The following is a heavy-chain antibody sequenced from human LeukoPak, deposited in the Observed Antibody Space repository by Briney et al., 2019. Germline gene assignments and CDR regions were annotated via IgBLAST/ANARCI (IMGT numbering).Heavy chain of an antibody. CDR2: ISSSSSYT. Sequence: GGSLRLSCAVSGFTFSGYWMTRIRQAPGKGLEWISYISSSSSYTNYADSVKGRFTISRDNAKNSLYLQMNTLRAEDTAVYYCARDPYCGGGSCYSYYFDYWGQGTLVTVSS. D-gene: IGHD2-15*01. CDR1: GFTFSGYW. J-gene: IGHJ4*02. CDR3: ARDPYCGGGSCYSYYFDY. V-gene: IGHV3-11*06.